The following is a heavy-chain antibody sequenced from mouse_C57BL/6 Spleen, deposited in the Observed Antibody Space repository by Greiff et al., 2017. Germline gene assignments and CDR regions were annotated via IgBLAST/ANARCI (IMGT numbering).Heavy chain of an antibody. V-gene: IGHV1-9*01. D-gene: IGHD1-1*01. CDR3: TRSGYCYGISPAWFAY. CDR2: ILPGSGST. J-gene: IGHJ3*01. Sequence: VQLQQPGAELMKPGASVKLSCKATGYTFTGYWIEWVKQRPGHGLEWIGEILPGSGSTNYNEKFKGKATFTADTSSNTAYMQLSSLTTEDSAIYYCTRSGYCYGISPAWFAYWGQGTLVTVSA. CDR1: GYTFTGYW.